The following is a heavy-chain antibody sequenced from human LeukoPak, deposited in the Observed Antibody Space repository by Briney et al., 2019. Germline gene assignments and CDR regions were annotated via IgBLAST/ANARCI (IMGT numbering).Heavy chain of an antibody. CDR2: IRAYNGNT. J-gene: IGHJ4*02. CDR3: ARVGGSTMSFDY. D-gene: IGHD3-10*02. Sequence: GASVKLSCTASGYTFTSYGISWVRQAPGQGLEWMGWIRAYNGNTNYAQTLQGRGTMTTDKSTSTAYMELRSLRSDDTAVYYCARVGGSTMSFDYWGQGTLVTVSS. CDR1: GYTFTSYG. V-gene: IGHV1-18*01.